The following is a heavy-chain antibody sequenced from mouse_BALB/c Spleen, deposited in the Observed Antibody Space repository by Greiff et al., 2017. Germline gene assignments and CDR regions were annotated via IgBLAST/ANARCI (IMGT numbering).Heavy chain of an antibody. V-gene: IGHV14-3*02. CDR2: IDPANGNT. CDR1: GFNIKDTY. D-gene: IGHD4-1*01. Sequence: EVQLQQSGAELVKPGASVKLSCTASGFNIKDTYMHWVKQRPEQGLEWIGRIDPANGNTKYDPKFQGKATITADTSSNTAYLQLSSLTSEDTAVYYCANWDPFAYWGQGTLVTVSA. J-gene: IGHJ3*01. CDR3: ANWDPFAY.